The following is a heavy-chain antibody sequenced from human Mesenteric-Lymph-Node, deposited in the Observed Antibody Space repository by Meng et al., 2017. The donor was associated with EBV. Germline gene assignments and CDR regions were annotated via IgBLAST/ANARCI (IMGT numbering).Heavy chain of an antibody. V-gene: IGHV1-3*01. CDR3: VRDTGSGIGKY. J-gene: IGHJ4*02. CDR1: GYTFTNSA. Sequence: QVPFFQYGAEVKKPGGAVKVSCNASGYTFTNSAVHGVRQAPGQSLAWMGWISPYSNTEYAQKFQGRVTMTTDTSTNTAYVDLLSLRSDDTAVYYCVRDTGSGIGKYWGQGPLVTVSS. D-gene: IGHD2-8*02. CDR2: ISPYSNT.